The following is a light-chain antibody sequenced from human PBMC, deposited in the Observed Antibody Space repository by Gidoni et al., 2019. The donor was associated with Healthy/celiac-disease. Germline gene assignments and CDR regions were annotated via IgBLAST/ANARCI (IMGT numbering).Light chain of an antibody. CDR3: QSADSSGTYQV. CDR2: KDS. CDR1: ALPKQY. V-gene: IGLV3-25*02. Sequence: SYELTPPPSVSVSPGQTARITCSGDALPKQYAYWYQQKPGQAPVLVIYKDSERPSGIPERFSGSSSGTTVTLTISGGQAEEEADYYWQSADSSGTYQVFGGGTKLTVL. J-gene: IGLJ3*02.